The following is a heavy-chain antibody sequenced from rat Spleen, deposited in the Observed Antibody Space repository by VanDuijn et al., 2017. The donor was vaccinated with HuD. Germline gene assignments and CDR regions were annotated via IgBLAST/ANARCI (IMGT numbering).Heavy chain of an antibody. J-gene: IGHJ3*01. CDR3: TRSYGGYTQHWFAY. Sequence: QVQLKESGPGLVQPSQTLSLTCTVSGFSLNTYTVNWIRQPPGKGLEWMGTIWAGGGTNYNSAVQSRLSISRDTSKSQVFLKMNRLQIDDTAIYFCTRSYGGYTQHWFAYWGQGTLVTVSS. CDR1: GFSLNTYT. D-gene: IGHD1-11*01. V-gene: IGHV2-15*01. CDR2: IWAGGGT.